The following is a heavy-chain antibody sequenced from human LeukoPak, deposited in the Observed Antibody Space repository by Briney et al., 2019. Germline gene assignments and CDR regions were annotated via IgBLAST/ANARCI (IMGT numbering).Heavy chain of an antibody. CDR3: ARVAGDPFDY. D-gene: IGHD1-26*01. CDR1: GYTLARYY. CDR2: INLSDDST. J-gene: IGHJ4*02. Sequence: GASVKVSCKASGYTLARYYMHWVRNAPGQGLEWVGVINLSDDSTGYAHKLQSRVTVTRDTSTSTVFMELSSLRSEDTAVYYCARVAGDPFDYWGEGTLVTVSS. V-gene: IGHV1-46*04.